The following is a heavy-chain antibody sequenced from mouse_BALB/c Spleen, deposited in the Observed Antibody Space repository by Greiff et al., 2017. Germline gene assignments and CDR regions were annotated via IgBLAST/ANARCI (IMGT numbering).Heavy chain of an antibody. CDR3: ARAYYRYDVGFAY. V-gene: IGHV1S81*02. CDR1: GYTFTSYW. J-gene: IGHJ3*01. CDR2: INPSNGRT. D-gene: IGHD2-14*01. Sequence: QVQLQQSGAELVKPGASVKLSCKASGYTFTSYWMHWVKQRPGQGLEWIGEINPSNGRTNYNEKFKSKATLTVDKSSSTAYMQLSSLTSEDSAVYYCARAYYRYDVGFAYWGQGTLVTVSA.